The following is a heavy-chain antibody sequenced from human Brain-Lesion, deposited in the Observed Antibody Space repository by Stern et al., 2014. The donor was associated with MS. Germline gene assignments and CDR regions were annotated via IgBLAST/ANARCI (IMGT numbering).Heavy chain of an antibody. D-gene: IGHD3-16*01. CDR3: ARRLAFQFAP. V-gene: IGHV3-7*01. CDR1: GFPLRRFW. Sequence: EVQLEESGGGLARPGGPLTLPCVASGFPLRRFWMPGLRQAPWRGLAWVAYIRPDGIETYYVDSVQSRYIISQYNAKKSLILQMNSLRVEDTAGYYCARRLAFQFAPWGQGTLVTVSS. J-gene: IGHJ5*02. CDR2: IRPDGIET.